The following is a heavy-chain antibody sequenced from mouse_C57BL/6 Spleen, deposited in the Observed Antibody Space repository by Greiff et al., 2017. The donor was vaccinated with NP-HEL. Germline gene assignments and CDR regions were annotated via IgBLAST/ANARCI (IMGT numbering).Heavy chain of an antibody. CDR1: GYTFTSYG. V-gene: IGHV1-81*01. D-gene: IGHD1-1*01. CDR3: ARHYYGTDWYFDV. Sequence: QVQLKESGAELARPGASVKLSCKASGYTFTSYGISWVKQRTGQGLEWIGEIYPRSGNTYYNEKFKGKATLTADKSSSTAYMELRSLTSEDSAVYFCARHYYGTDWYFDVWGTGTTVTVSS. CDR2: IYPRSGNT. J-gene: IGHJ1*03.